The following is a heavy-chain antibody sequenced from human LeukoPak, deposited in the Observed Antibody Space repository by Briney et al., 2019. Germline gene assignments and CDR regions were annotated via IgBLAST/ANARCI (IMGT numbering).Heavy chain of an antibody. CDR1: GYTFIGYY. CDR3: ARGSLFGSGSYCYFDY. J-gene: IGHJ4*02. V-gene: IGHV1-2*02. Sequence: GASVKVSCKASGYTFIGYYMHWVRQAPGQGLGWMGWINPNSGVTNYAQKFQGRVTMTRDTSISTAYMELSRLRSDDTAVYYCARGSLFGSGSYCYFDYWGQGTLVTVSS. CDR2: INPNSGVT. D-gene: IGHD3-10*01.